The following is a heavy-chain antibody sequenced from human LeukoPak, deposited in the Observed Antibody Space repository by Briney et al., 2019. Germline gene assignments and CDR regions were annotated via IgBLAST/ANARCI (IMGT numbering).Heavy chain of an antibody. CDR2: FDPEDGET. Sequence: ASVKVSCKVSGYTLTELSMHWVRQAPGKGLEWMGGFDPEDGETIYAQKFQGRVTMTEDTSTDTAYMELSSLRSGDTAVYYCATGNLRGVSNWFDPWGQGTLVTVSS. CDR1: GYTLTELS. V-gene: IGHV1-24*01. CDR3: ATGNLRGVSNWFDP. J-gene: IGHJ5*02. D-gene: IGHD3-10*01.